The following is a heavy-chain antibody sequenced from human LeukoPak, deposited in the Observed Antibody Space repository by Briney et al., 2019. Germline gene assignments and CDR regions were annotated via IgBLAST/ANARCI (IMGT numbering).Heavy chain of an antibody. V-gene: IGHV1-69*13. CDR1: GGTFSSYA. Sequence: GASVKVSCKASGGTFSSYASSWVRQAPGQGLEWMGGIIPIFGTANYAQKFQGRVTITADESTSTAYMELSSLRSEDTAVYYCARPQGGYCSSTSCYAIPYYYYGMDVWGQGTTVTVSS. J-gene: IGHJ6*02. CDR3: ARPQGGYCSSTSCYAIPYYYYGMDV. CDR2: IIPIFGTA. D-gene: IGHD2-2*01.